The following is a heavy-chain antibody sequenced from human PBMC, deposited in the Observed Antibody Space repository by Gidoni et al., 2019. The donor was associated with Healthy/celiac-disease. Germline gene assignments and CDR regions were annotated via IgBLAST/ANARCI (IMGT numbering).Heavy chain of an antibody. J-gene: IGHJ3*02. Sequence: QITLKESGPTLVTPTQTLTLTCTFSGFSLSISGVGVGWIRQPPGKALEWLALIYWNDDKRYSPSLKSRLTITKDTSKNQVVLTMTNMDPVDTATYYCAHIRCSGGSCYNAFDIWGQGTMVTVSS. V-gene: IGHV2-5*01. D-gene: IGHD2-15*01. CDR3: AHIRCSGGSCYNAFDI. CDR2: IYWNDDK. CDR1: GFSLSISGVG.